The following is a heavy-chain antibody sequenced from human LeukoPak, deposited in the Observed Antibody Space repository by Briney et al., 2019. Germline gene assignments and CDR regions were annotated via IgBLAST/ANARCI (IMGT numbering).Heavy chain of an antibody. J-gene: IGHJ3*01. CDR1: GFSVSDYA. Sequence: GGSLRLSCAASGFSVSDYAMTWIRQSPGKGLEWVSSMSDIGPNTYYADSVKGRFTISRDTSKNTLLPQMNSLRAEDTALYYCARRLSLRFDAFAVWGPGTVVTVSS. V-gene: IGHV3-23*01. D-gene: IGHD2-21*02. CDR3: ARRLSLRFDAFAV. CDR2: MSDIGPNT.